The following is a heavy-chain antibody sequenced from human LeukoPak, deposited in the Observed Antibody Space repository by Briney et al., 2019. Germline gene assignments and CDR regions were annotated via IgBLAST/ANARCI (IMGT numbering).Heavy chain of an antibody. Sequence: SETLSLTCTVSGGSISSYYWSWIRQPAGKGLEWIGRIYTSGSTNYNPSLKSRVTMSVDTSSNQFSLKLSSVTAADTAMFYCARGLGPGNWFDPWGQGTLVTVSS. J-gene: IGHJ5*02. CDR3: ARGLGPGNWFDP. CDR2: IYTSGST. CDR1: GGSISSYY. V-gene: IGHV4-4*07. D-gene: IGHD3-10*01.